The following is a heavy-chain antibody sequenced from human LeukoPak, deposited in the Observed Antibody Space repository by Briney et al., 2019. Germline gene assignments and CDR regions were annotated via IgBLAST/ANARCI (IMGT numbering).Heavy chain of an antibody. D-gene: IGHD3-22*01. CDR1: GYTFTGYY. V-gene: IGHV1-2*02. Sequence: ASVKVSCKASGYTFTGYYMQWVRQAPGEGLEWMGWINPNSGGTIYAQKFQGRVTMTWDTSISTAYMELSSLRYDDTAVYYCTSDTYYYDSTGLGHWFDPWGQGTLVTVSS. CDR3: TSDTYYYDSTGLGHWFDP. CDR2: INPNSGGT. J-gene: IGHJ5*02.